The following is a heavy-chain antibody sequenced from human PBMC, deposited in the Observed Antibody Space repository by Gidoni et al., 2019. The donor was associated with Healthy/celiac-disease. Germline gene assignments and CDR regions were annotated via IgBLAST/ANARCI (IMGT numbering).Heavy chain of an antibody. Sequence: QVQLQESGPGLVKPSQTLSLTCTVSGGTISSDGYYWSWIRQHPGKGLEWIGYIYYSGSTYYNPSLKSRVTISVDTSKNQFSLKLSSVTAADTAVYYCARYRVATIPYYYYYGMDVWGQGTTVTVSS. D-gene: IGHD5-12*01. J-gene: IGHJ6*02. V-gene: IGHV4-31*03. CDR2: IYYSGST. CDR1: GGTISSDGYY. CDR3: ARYRVATIPYYYYYGMDV.